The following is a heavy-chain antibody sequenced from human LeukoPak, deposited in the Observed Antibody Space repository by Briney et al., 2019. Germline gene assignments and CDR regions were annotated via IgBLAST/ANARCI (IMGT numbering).Heavy chain of an antibody. CDR3: ARQVRTTVHFDP. D-gene: IGHD4-17*01. J-gene: IGHJ5*02. CDR1: GGSISSYY. CDR2: IYYSGST. V-gene: IGHV4-59*01. Sequence: PSEXLSLTCTVSGGSISSYYWSWLRQPPGKGLEWIGYIYYSGSTNYNPSLKSRVTISIDTSKNQFSLKLSSVTAADTAVYFCARQVRTTVHFDPWGQGTLVTVSS.